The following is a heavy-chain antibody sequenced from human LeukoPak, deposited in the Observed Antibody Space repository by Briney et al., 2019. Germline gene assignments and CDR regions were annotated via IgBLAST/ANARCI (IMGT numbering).Heavy chain of an antibody. J-gene: IGHJ4*02. V-gene: IGHV3-7*05. CDR1: GLTFSGSW. CDR3: AREGAYCSGGTCYLRGDF. D-gene: IGHD2-15*01. CDR2: INQDGSEN. Sequence: PGGSLRLSCAAPGLTFSGSWMSWVRQAPGKGLEWVANINQDGSENYYVDSVEGRFTISRDNANNSLYLQMNSLRVEDTAVYYCAREGAYCSGGTCYLRGDFWGQGALVTVSS.